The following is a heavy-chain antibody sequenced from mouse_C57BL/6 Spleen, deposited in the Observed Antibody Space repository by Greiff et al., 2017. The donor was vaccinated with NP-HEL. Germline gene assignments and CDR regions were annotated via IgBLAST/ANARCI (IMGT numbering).Heavy chain of an antibody. Sequence: EVHLVESGGGLVQPKGSLKLSCAASGFTFNTYAMHWVRQAPGKGLDWVARIRSKSSNYATYYADSVKDRFTISRDDSQSLLYLQMNNLKTEDTAMYYCVQGTSYYSNYCNAMDYWGQGTSVTVSS. J-gene: IGHJ4*01. CDR1: GFTFNTYA. CDR3: VQGTSYYSNYCNAMDY. V-gene: IGHV10-3*01. D-gene: IGHD2-5*01. CDR2: IRSKSSNYAT.